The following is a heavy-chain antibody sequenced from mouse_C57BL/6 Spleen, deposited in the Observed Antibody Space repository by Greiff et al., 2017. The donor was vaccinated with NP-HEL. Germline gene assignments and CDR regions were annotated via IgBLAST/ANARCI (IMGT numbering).Heavy chain of an antibody. CDR3: ARKSGAMDY. V-gene: IGHV1-26*01. CDR2: INPNNGGT. D-gene: IGHD3-1*01. J-gene: IGHJ4*01. CDR1: GYTFTDYY. Sequence: QLQQSGPELVKPGASVKISCKASGYTFTDYYMNWVKQSHGKSLEWIGDINPNNGGTSYNQKFKGKATLTVDKSSSTAYMELRSLTSEDSAVYYCARKSGAMDYWGQGTSVTVSS.